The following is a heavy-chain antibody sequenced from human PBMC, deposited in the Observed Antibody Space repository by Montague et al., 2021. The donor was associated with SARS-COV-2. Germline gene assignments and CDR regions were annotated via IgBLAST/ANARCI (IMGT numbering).Heavy chain of an antibody. J-gene: IGHJ3*01. CDR3: ARGRGGSYRTAFDV. Sequence: SLRLSCAASGFAFSDYYMSWIRQAPGKGLEWVSYISSISSHTNYADSXXGRFTISRDNSKNTLYLQMNSLRAEDTAVYYCARGRGGSYRTAFDVWGQGTMVTVSS. D-gene: IGHD1-26*01. V-gene: IGHV3-11*06. CDR2: ISSISSHT. CDR1: GFAFSDYY.